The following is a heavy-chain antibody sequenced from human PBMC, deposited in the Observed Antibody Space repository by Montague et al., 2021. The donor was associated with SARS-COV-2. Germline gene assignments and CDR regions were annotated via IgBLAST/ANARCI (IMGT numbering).Heavy chain of an antibody. D-gene: IGHD3-10*01. Sequence: SLRLSCAASGFTFNTYWMNWVRLAPGKGLEWVANINQDGSEEYYVGSVKGRFTISRDNAKNSLDLQMNSLRVDDTAVYYCARRKRSAGAMDVWGQGTPVTVFS. V-gene: IGHV3-7*01. J-gene: IGHJ6*02. CDR2: INQDGSEE. CDR1: GFTFNTYW. CDR3: ARRKRSAGAMDV.